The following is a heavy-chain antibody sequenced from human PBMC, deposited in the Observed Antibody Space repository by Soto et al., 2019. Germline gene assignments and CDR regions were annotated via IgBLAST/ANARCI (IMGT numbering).Heavy chain of an antibody. Sequence: QVQLQQWGAGLLKPSETLSLTCAVYGGSFSGYYWSWIRQPPGKGLEWIGEINHSGSTNYNPSLKSPIPLYVGTSKIQFALKLSSVTTADTAVYYCASFFAHSYDISTGYYPRPYGMDVWGQGTTVTVSS. J-gene: IGHJ6*02. CDR2: INHSGST. V-gene: IGHV4-34*01. D-gene: IGHD3-9*01. CDR1: GGSFSGYY. CDR3: ASFFAHSYDISTGYYPRPYGMDV.